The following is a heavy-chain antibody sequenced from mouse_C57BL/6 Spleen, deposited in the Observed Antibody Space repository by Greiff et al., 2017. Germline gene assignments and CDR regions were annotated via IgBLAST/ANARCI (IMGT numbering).Heavy chain of an antibody. J-gene: IGHJ3*01. Sequence: LQESGPELVKPGASVKISCKASGYAFSSSWMNWVKQRPGKGLEWIGRIYPGDGDTNYNGKFEGKATLTADKTSSTAYMQLSSLTSEDSAVYFCARYDYDSWCAYWGQGTLVTVSA. CDR3: ARYDYDSWCAY. CDR1: GYAFSSSW. V-gene: IGHV1-82*01. D-gene: IGHD2-4*01. CDR2: IYPGDGDT.